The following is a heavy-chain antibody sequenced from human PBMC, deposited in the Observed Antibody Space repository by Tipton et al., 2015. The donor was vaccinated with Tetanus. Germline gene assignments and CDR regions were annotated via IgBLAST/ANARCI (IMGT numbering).Heavy chain of an antibody. D-gene: IGHD6-25*01. CDR1: GFSFSNYK. J-gene: IGHJ4*02. V-gene: IGHV3-21*01. Sequence: SLRLSCEVSGFSFSNYKMNWARQGPGRGLEWVSSISSTSRYINYADSVKGRFTISRDNAKNSLFLEMNSLRADDTAVYYCVSGSALDYWGQRTLITVSS. CDR3: VSGSALDY. CDR2: ISSTSRYI.